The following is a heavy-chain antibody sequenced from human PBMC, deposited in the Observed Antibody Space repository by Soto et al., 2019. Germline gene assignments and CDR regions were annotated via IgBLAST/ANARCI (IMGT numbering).Heavy chain of an antibody. CDR3: ARDKVWGGSYYYYYYGMDV. D-gene: IGHD6-25*01. CDR2: INSDGSST. Sequence: VQLVESGGGLVQPGGSLRLSCAASGFTFSSYWMHWVRQAPGKGLVWVSRINSDGSSTSYADSVKGRFTISRDNAKNTLYLQMNSLRAEDTAVYYCARDKVWGGSYYYYYYGMDVWGQGTTVTVSS. CDR1: GFTFSSYW. V-gene: IGHV3-74*01. J-gene: IGHJ6*02.